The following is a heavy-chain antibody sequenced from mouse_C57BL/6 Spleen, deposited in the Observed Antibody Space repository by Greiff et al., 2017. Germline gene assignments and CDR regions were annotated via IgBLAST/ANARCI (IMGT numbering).Heavy chain of an antibody. CDR2: IYPGDGDT. J-gene: IGHJ4*01. D-gene: IGHD4-1*01. CDR1: GYAFRSYW. V-gene: IGHV1-80*01. CDR3: ARRGLGLMDY. Sequence: VQLQQSGAELVKPGASVKISCKASGYAFRSYWMNWVKQRPGTGLEWIGQIYPGDGDTNYNGKFKGKATLTADKSSSTAYMQLSSLPSEDSAVYFCARRGLGLMDYWGQGTSVTGSS.